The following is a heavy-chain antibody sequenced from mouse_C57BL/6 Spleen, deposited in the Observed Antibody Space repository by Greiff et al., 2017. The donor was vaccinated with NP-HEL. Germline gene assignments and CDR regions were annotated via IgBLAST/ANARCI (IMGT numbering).Heavy chain of an antibody. V-gene: IGHV1-55*01. CDR1: GYTFTSYW. J-gene: IGHJ4*01. Sequence: QVQLQQSGAELVKPGASVKMSCKASGYTFTSYWITWVKQRPGQGLEWIGDIYPGSGSTNYNEKFKSKATLTVDTSSSTAYMQLSSLTSEDSAVYYCARDYYGSSFHYYAMDYWGQGTSVTVSS. D-gene: IGHD1-1*01. CDR2: IYPGSGST. CDR3: ARDYYGSSFHYYAMDY.